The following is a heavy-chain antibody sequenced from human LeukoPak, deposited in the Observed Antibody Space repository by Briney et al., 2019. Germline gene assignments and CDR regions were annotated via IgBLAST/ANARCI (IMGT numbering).Heavy chain of an antibody. CDR1: GGSFSGYY. CDR2: INHSGNT. CDR3: ARAPGAALD. J-gene: IGHJ4*02. D-gene: IGHD2-15*01. V-gene: IGHV4-34*01. Sequence: SETLSLTCAVYGGSFSGYYWSWIRQPPGKGLEWIGEINHSGNTNYNPSLKSRVTISVDTSKNQFSLKLNSVTAADTAVYYCARAPGAALDWGRGTLVTVSS.